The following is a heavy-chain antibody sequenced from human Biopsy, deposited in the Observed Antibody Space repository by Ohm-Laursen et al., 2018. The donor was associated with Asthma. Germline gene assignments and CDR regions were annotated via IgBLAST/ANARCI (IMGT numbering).Heavy chain of an antibody. Sequence: SLRLSCAASGFTFSSYGMHWVRQAPGKGLEWVAVIWYDGSNKYYADSVKGRFTISRDNSKNTLYLQMNSLRAEDTAVYYCAKGRYKWNDGYYGLDVWGQGTTVTVSS. D-gene: IGHD1-20*01. CDR2: IWYDGSNK. J-gene: IGHJ6*02. V-gene: IGHV3-33*06. CDR3: AKGRYKWNDGYYGLDV. CDR1: GFTFSSYG.